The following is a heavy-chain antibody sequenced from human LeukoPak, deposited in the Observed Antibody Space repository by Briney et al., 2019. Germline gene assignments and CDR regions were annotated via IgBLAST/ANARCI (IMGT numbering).Heavy chain of an antibody. CDR2: ISYDGSNK. CDR1: GFTFSSYG. J-gene: IGHJ6*03. CDR3: AKDQAVAGYYYYYYMDV. D-gene: IGHD6-19*01. Sequence: GGSLRLSCAASGFTFSSYGMHWVRQAPGKGLEWVAVISYDGSNKYYADSVKGRFTISRDNAKNSLYLQMNSLRAEDTAVYYCAKDQAVAGYYYYYYMDVWGKGTTVTVSS. V-gene: IGHV3-30*18.